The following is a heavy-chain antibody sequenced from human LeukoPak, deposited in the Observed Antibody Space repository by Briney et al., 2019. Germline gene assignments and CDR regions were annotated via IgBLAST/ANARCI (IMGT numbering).Heavy chain of an antibody. CDR2: IYYSGST. CDR3: ARRNWEGSFDY. V-gene: IGHV4-59*01. D-gene: IGHD7-27*01. CDR1: GGSISSYY. Sequence: SETPSLTCTVSGGSISSYYWSWIRQPPGKGLEWIGYIYYSGSTNYNPSLNSRVTISVDTSKNQFSLKLSSVTAADTAVYYCARRNWEGSFDYWGQGTLVTVSS. J-gene: IGHJ4*02.